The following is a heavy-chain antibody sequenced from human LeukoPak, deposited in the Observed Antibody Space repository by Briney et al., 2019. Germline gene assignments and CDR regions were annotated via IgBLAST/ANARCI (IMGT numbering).Heavy chain of an antibody. J-gene: IGHJ4*02. CDR1: GGSISSSSFC. CDR2: FHYSGST. V-gene: IGHV4-39*01. D-gene: IGHD6-19*01. CDR3: ARRGPSSGWSFDY. Sequence: SETLSLTCTVSGGSISSSSFCWGWIRQPPGKGLEWIGSFHYSGSTNYNPSLKSRLTISLDMSKNQFSLKLSSVTAADTAVYYCARRGPSSGWSFDYRGQGILVTVSS.